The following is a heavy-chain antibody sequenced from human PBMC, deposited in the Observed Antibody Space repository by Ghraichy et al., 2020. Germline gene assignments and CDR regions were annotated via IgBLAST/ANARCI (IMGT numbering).Heavy chain of an antibody. CDR3: AKEVPGTLDI. CDR2: ITINGGGT. D-gene: IGHD2-2*01. CDR1: GFTFSSYA. V-gene: IGHV3-23*01. Sequence: GGSLRLSCAASGFTFSSYAMNWVHQAPGKGLEWVSVITINGGGTYADSVKGRFTISRDNSKNTLYLQMNSLRAEDTAVYYCAKEVPGTLDIWGQGTMVTVSS. J-gene: IGHJ3*02.